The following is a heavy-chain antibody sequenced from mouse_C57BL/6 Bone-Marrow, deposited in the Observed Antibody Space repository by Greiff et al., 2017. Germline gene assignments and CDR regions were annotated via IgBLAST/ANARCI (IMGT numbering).Heavy chain of an antibody. D-gene: IGHD3-2*02. CDR1: GYTFTSYW. Sequence: QVQLQQPGAELVMPGASVKLSCKASGYTFTSYWMHWVKQRPGQGLEWIGEIDPSDSYTNYNQKFKGKSTLTVDKSSSTAYMQLSSLTSEDSAVYYCAREGADSSGPAYWGQGTLVTVSA. CDR3: AREGADSSGPAY. J-gene: IGHJ3*01. V-gene: IGHV1-69*01. CDR2: IDPSDSYT.